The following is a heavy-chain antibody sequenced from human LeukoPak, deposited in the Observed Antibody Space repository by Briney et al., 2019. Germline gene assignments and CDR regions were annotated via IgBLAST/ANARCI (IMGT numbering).Heavy chain of an antibody. CDR2: IKQDESAK. CDR1: GFTFSSYW. D-gene: IGHD3-10*02. Sequence: PGGSLRLSCAASGFTFSSYWMSWVRQAPGKGLEWVASIKQDESAKYYVDSVKGRFTISSDNAKNSLYLQMNSLRAEDTAVYYCARDLHYYVAMDVWGQGTTVTVSS. V-gene: IGHV3-7*05. J-gene: IGHJ6*02. CDR3: ARDLHYYVAMDV.